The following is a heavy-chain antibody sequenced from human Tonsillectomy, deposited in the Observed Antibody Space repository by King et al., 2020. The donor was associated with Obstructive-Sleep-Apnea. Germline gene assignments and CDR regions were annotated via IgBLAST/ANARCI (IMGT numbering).Heavy chain of an antibody. V-gene: IGHV1-18*01. D-gene: IGHD5-18*01. Sequence: QLVQSGAEVRKPGASVKVSCKAFGYTFTNFDLTWVRQAPGQGLEWMGYISTAKGNAKSAQRVQGRVTLTTDTPTSTAYMDLRSLRSDDTAIYFCARHGGYSQPEFKFWGQGTLVTVSS. CDR1: GYTFTNFD. J-gene: IGHJ4*02. CDR3: ARHGGYSQPEFKF. CDR2: ISTAKGNA.